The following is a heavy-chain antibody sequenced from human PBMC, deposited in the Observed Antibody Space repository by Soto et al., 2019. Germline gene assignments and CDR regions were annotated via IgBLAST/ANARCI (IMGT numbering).Heavy chain of an antibody. V-gene: IGHV4-30-2*01. CDR1: GGSISSGGYS. CDR3: ASRRDGYNYYGY. D-gene: IGHD5-12*01. Sequence: SETLSLTCAVSGGSISSGGYSWSWIRQPPGKGLEWIGYIYHSGSTYYNPSLKSRVTISVDRSKNQFSLKLGSVTAADTAVYYCASRRDGYNYYGYWGQGTLVTVSS. J-gene: IGHJ4*02. CDR2: IYHSGST.